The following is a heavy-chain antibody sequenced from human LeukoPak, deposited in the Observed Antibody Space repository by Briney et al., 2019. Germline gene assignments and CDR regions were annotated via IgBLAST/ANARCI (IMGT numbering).Heavy chain of an antibody. D-gene: IGHD2-2*01. V-gene: IGHV3-21*01. CDR2: ISSSSTYI. J-gene: IGHJ4*02. CDR1: GFTFSSYA. Sequence: NTGGSLRLSCAASGFTFSSYAMSWVRQAPGKGLEWVSSISSSSTYIYYADSVKGRFTISRDNAKNSLYLQVNSLRAEDTAVYYCAKGYCRSTSCRFDYWGQGTLVTVSS. CDR3: AKGYCRSTSCRFDY.